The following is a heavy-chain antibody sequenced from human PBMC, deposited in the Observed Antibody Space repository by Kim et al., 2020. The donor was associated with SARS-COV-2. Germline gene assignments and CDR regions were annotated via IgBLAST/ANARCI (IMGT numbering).Heavy chain of an antibody. J-gene: IGHJ3*02. Sequence: YNDYEVSWKSRITVIADTSKNQFSLQLNTVTPEDTALYYCARGKFSAFDIWGQGTMVTVSS. V-gene: IGHV6-1*01. CDR3: ARGKFSAFDI. CDR2: YN.